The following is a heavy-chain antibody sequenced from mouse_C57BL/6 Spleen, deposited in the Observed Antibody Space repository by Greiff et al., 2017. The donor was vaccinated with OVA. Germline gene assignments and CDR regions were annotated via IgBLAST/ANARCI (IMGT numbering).Heavy chain of an antibody. CDR1: GFTFSSYG. V-gene: IGHV5-6*01. J-gene: IGHJ1*03. Sequence: VQLKESGGDLVKPGGSLKLSCAASGFTFSSYGMSWVRQTPDKRLEWVATISSGGSYTYYPDSVKGRFTISRDNAKNTLYLQMSSLKSEDTAMYYCARQGGQYFDVWGTGTTVTVSS. CDR2: ISSGGSYT. CDR3: ARQGGQYFDV.